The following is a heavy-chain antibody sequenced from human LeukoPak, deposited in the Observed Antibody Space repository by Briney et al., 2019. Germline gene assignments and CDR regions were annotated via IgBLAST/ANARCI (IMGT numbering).Heavy chain of an antibody. Sequence: PSETLSLTCTVSSGSISSYYWSWIRQPAGKGLEWIGRIYTSGSTNYNPSLKSRVTMSVDTSKNQFSLKLSSVTAADTAVYYCARDSAWISGWDYYYYMDVWGKGTTVTISS. CDR2: IYTSGST. V-gene: IGHV4-4*07. J-gene: IGHJ6*03. CDR3: ARDSAWISGWDYYYYMDV. D-gene: IGHD6-19*01. CDR1: SGSISSYY.